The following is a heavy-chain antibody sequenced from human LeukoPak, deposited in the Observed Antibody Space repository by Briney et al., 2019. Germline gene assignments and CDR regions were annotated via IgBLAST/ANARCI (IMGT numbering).Heavy chain of an antibody. D-gene: IGHD3-22*01. CDR2: INHSGST. V-gene: IGHV4-34*01. CDR1: GGSFSGYY. CDR3: ARVHSSGYSRPYGMDV. Sequence: PSETLSLTCAVYGGSFSGYYWSWIRQPPGKGLEWIGEINHSGSTNYNPSLKSRVTISVDTSKNQFSLKLSSVTAADTAVYYCARVHSSGYSRPYGMDVWGQGTTVTVSS. J-gene: IGHJ6*02.